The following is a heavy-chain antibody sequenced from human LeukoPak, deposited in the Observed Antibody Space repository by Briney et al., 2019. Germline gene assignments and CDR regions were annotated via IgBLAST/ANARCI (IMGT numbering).Heavy chain of an antibody. J-gene: IGHJ3*02. D-gene: IGHD6-19*01. V-gene: IGHV4-59*01. CDR3: ARAARLGDAFDI. CDR2: IYYSGST. Sequence: SETLSLTCTVSGGSISSYYWSWVRQPPGKGLEWIGYIYYSGSTNYNPSLKSRVTISVDTSKNQFSLKLSSVTAADTAVYYCARAARLGDAFDIWGQGTMVTVSS. CDR1: GGSISSYY.